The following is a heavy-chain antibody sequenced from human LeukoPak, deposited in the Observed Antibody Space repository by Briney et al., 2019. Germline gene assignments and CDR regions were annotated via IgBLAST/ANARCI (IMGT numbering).Heavy chain of an antibody. CDR2: INWNGGST. Sequence: GGSLRLSCAASGFTFDDYGMSWVRQAPGKGLEWVSGINWNGGSTGYADSVKGRFTISRDNAKNSLYLQMNSLRAEDTALYYCARMIGGYGSGSRVAFDIWGQGTMVTVSS. CDR1: GFTFDDYG. J-gene: IGHJ3*02. CDR3: ARMIGGYGSGSRVAFDI. V-gene: IGHV3-20*04. D-gene: IGHD3-10*01.